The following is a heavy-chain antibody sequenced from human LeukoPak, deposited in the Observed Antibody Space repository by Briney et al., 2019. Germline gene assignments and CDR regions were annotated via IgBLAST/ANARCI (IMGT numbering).Heavy chain of an antibody. CDR1: GGSISSYY. J-gene: IGHJ3*01. D-gene: IGHD3-9*01. CDR3: ARGAHRSVLRYFDWFGAFDV. Sequence: SETLSLTCTVSGGSISSYYWSWIRQPPGKGLEWIGYIYYSGSTNYNPSLKSRVTISVDTSKNQFSLKLSSVTAADTAVYYCARGAHRSVLRYFDWFGAFDVWGQGTMVTVSS. CDR2: IYYSGST. V-gene: IGHV4-59*01.